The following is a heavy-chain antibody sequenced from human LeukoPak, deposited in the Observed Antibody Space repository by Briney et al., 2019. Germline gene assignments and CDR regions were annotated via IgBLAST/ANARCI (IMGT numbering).Heavy chain of an antibody. J-gene: IGHJ6*02. Sequence: GGSLRLSCAASGFTVSSNYMSWVRQAPGKGLEWVSVIYSGGSTYYADSVKGRFTISRDNSKNTLYLQMNSLRAEDTAVYYCAEDDYSSSLFYYGMDVWGQGTTVTVSS. V-gene: IGHV3-66*01. CDR1: GFTVSSNY. CDR3: AEDDYSSSLFYYGMDV. D-gene: IGHD6-6*01. CDR2: IYSGGST.